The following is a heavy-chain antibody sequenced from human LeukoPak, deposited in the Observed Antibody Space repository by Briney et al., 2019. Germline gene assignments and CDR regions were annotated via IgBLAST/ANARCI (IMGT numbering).Heavy chain of an antibody. CDR1: GGSVTSGSYY. CDR2: ISYRGNT. CDR3: ARERNGDFDY. V-gene: IGHV4-61*01. D-gene: IGHD7-27*01. J-gene: IGHJ4*02. Sequence: PSETLSLTCTVSGGSVTSGSYYWSWIRQPPGKELEWIGYISYRGNTNYNPSLKSRLTMSIDTSKNQFSLKLRSVTAADTAVYYCARERNGDFDYWGQGTLVTVSS.